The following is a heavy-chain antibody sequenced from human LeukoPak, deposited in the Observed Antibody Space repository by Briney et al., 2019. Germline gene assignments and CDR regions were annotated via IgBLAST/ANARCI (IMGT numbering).Heavy chain of an antibody. CDR1: GGSISSGSYY. Sequence: SETLSLTCTVSGGSISSGSYYWSWIRQSAGKGLEWIGRIYTSGSTNYNPSLKSRVTVSVDTSKNQFSLKLSSVTAADTAVYYCARDYYDSSGYYSPAFDIWGQGTMVTVSS. V-gene: IGHV4-61*02. CDR3: ARDYYDSSGYYSPAFDI. D-gene: IGHD3-22*01. CDR2: IYTSGST. J-gene: IGHJ3*02.